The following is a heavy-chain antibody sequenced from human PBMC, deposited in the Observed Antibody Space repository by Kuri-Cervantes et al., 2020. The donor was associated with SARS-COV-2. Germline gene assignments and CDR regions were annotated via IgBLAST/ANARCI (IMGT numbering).Heavy chain of an antibody. D-gene: IGHD6-13*01. CDR3: ARGGYSSSWYPDY. CDR2: ISSSSSYI. V-gene: IGHV3-21*01. J-gene: IGHJ4*02. CDR1: GFTFSSYS. Sequence: GGSLRLSCAASGFTFSSYSMNWVRQAPGKGLEWVSSISSSSSYIYYADSVKGRFTISRDNAKNSLYLQMNSLRAEDTAVYYCARGGYSSSWYPDYWGQGTLVTVSS.